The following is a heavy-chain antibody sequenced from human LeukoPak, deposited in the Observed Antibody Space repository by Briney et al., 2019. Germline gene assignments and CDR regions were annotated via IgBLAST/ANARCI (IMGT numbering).Heavy chain of an antibody. CDR1: GGSFSGYY. CDR2: INHSGST. CDR3: ARAYCSGGSCYSYDY. D-gene: IGHD2-15*01. Sequence: KPPETLSLTCAVYGGSFSGYYWSWIRQPPGKGLEWIGEINHSGSTNYNPSLKSRVTISVDTSKNQFSLKLSSVTAADTAVYYCARAYCSGGSCYSYDYWGQGTLVTVSS. V-gene: IGHV4-34*01. J-gene: IGHJ4*02.